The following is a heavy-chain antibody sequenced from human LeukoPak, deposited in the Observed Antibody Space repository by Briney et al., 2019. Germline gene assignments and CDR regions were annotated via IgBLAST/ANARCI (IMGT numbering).Heavy chain of an antibody. CDR1: GFTFSNYW. V-gene: IGHV3-7*01. Sequence: GGSLRLSCAASGFTFSNYWMTWVRQAPGKGLEWVATIKQDGSEKYYVDSVKGRFTISRDNAKNSLYLQLNSLRAEDTAVYYCTKGGRSSSWYWAYWGQGTLVTVSS. J-gene: IGHJ4*02. CDR3: TKGGRSSSWYWAY. D-gene: IGHD6-13*01. CDR2: IKQDGSEK.